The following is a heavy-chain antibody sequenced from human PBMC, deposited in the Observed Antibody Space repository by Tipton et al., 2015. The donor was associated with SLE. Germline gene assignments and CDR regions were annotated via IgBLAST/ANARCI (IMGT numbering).Heavy chain of an antibody. Sequence: RSLRLSCAASGFIFSSYGMHWVRQAPGKGLEWVALIRYDGSQKFYADSVKGRFTISRDNSKNSLYLQMNGLRAEDTAVYYCARQIGTADDYWGQGTLVTVSS. J-gene: IGHJ4*02. D-gene: IGHD6-13*01. CDR2: IRYDGSQK. CDR3: ARQIGTADDY. CDR1: GFIFSSYG. V-gene: IGHV3-30*12.